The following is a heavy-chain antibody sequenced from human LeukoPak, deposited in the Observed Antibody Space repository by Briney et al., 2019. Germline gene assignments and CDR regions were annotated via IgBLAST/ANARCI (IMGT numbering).Heavy chain of an antibody. D-gene: IGHD5-12*01. CDR3: ARGGSGYDLYRDWFDP. CDR1: GYTFTSYG. Sequence: GASVKVSCKASGYTFTSYGISWVRQAPGQGLGWMGWISAYNGNTNYAQKLQGRVTMTTDTSTSTAYMELRSLRSDDTAVYYCARGGSGYDLYRDWFDPWGQGTLVTVSS. J-gene: IGHJ5*02. V-gene: IGHV1-18*01. CDR2: ISAYNGNT.